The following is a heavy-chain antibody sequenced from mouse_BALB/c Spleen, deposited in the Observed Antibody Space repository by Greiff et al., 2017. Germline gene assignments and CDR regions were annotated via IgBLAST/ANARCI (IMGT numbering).Heavy chain of an antibody. CDR2: ISYSGST. D-gene: IGHD1-1*02. CDR3: ARALGDYGPRGRAY. CDR1: GYSITSDYA. J-gene: IGHJ3*01. V-gene: IGHV3-2*02. Sequence: EVKLMESGPGLVKPSQSLSLTCTVTGYSITSDYAWNWIRQFPGNKLEWMGYISYSGSTSYNPSLKSRISITRDTSKNQFFLQLNSVTTEDTATYYCARALGDYGPRGRAYWGQGTLVTVSA.